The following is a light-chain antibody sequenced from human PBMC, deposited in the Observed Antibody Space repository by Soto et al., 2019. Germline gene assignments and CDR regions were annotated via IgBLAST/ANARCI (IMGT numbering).Light chain of an antibody. CDR3: SSYTSSSTVVV. CDR1: SSDVGRYNY. CDR2: DVS. J-gene: IGLJ2*01. V-gene: IGLV2-14*03. Sequence: QSALTQPASVSGSPGQSITLSCTGTSSDVGRYNYVSWYQHHPGKAPKVMISDVSNRPSGVSNRFSGSKSGNTASLTISGLQAEDEAEYYCSSYTSSSTVVVFGGGTKLTVL.